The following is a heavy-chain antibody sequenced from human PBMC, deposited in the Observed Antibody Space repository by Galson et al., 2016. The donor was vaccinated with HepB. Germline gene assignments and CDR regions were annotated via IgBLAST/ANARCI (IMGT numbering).Heavy chain of an antibody. V-gene: IGHV3-21*06. CDR3: AREIGYVRFGYHYGMDV. J-gene: IGHJ6*02. D-gene: IGHD3-10*01. CDR2: ITSSNTYT. CDR1: GLTFSDYN. Sequence: SLRLSCAASGLTFSDYNLNWVRQAPGKGLEWVSSITSSNTYTYYADSVRGRFTISRDNAKNSLYLHMNSLRAEDTAMYYCAREIGYVRFGYHYGMDVWGQGTTVTVSS.